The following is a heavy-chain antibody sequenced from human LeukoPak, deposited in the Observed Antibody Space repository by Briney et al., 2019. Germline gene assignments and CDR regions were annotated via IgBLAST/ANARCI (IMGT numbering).Heavy chain of an antibody. CDR2: INPNSGGT. J-gene: IGHJ4*02. CDR3: ARVGTGTAYYFDY. CDR1: GYTFTGYY. V-gene: IGHV1-2*02. D-gene: IGHD3/OR15-3a*01. Sequence: ASVKVSCKASGYTFTGYYMHWVRQAPGQGLEWMGWINPNSGGTNYAQKFQGRVTMTRDTSISTAYMELSRLRSDDTAVYYCARVGTGTAYYFDYWGQGTLVTVSS.